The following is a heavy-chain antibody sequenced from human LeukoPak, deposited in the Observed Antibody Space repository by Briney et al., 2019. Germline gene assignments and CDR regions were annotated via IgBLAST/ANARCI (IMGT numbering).Heavy chain of an antibody. Sequence: PSETLSLTCTVSGGSISSSSYYWGWIRQPPGKGLEWIGSIYYSGSTYYNPSLKSRVTISVDTSKNQFSLKLSSVTAADTAVYYCARGDKSSGWYFLDYWGQGTLVTVSS. CDR2: IYYSGST. CDR1: GGSISSSSYY. D-gene: IGHD6-19*01. V-gene: IGHV4-39*01. J-gene: IGHJ4*02. CDR3: ARGDKSSGWYFLDY.